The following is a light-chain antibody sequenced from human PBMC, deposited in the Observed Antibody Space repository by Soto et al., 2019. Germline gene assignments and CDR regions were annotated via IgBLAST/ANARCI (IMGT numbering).Light chain of an antibody. J-gene: IGKJ1*01. CDR3: QQGYSTPRT. V-gene: IGKV1-39*01. CDR1: QSISTY. Sequence: DIQMTQSPSSLSASVGDRVTITCRASQSISTYLNWYHQKPGKAPKLLIDAASSLQSGVPSRFSGSGSGTDFTLTISSLQPKDFATYYCQQGYSTPRTFGQGTKVDIK. CDR2: AAS.